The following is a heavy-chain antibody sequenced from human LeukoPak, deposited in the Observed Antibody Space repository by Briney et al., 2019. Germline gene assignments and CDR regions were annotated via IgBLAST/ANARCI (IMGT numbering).Heavy chain of an antibody. D-gene: IGHD3-10*01. CDR1: GGSISSYY. CDR2: IYYSGST. CDR3: AREAFTMVRGVIIYYYYYMDV. Sequence: PSETLSLTCTVSGGSISSYYWSWIRQPPGKGLEWIGYIYYSGSTNYNPSLKSRVTMSVDTSKNQFSLKLSSVTAADTAVYYCAREAFTMVRGVIIYYYYYMDVWGKGTTVTISS. J-gene: IGHJ6*03. V-gene: IGHV4-59*12.